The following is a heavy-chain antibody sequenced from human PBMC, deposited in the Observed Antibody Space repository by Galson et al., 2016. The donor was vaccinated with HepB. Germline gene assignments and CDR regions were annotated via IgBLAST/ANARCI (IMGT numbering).Heavy chain of an antibody. CDR2: ISYDGSNK. J-gene: IGHJ3*02. CDR3: ARHVMGATFLFDM. D-gene: IGHD1-26*01. V-gene: IGHV3-30-3*01. Sequence: SLRLSCAASGFTFSSYAMHWVRQAPGKGLEWVAVISYDGSNKYYADSVKGRFTISRDNSKNTLYLQMNSLRAEDTAVYYCARHVMGATFLFDMWGQGTMVTVSS. CDR1: GFTFSSYA.